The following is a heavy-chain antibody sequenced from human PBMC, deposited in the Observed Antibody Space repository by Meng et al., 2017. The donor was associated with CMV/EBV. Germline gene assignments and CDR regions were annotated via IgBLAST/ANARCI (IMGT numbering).Heavy chain of an antibody. D-gene: IGHD4-17*01. CDR2: INPNSGDT. Sequence: QVAQGQSGAELEHTGASVKVSCKASGDTFHDYFMTWVRQAPGQGLEWMGCINPNSGDTNYAQKFQGRVTMTRDTSISTAYMELSRLRSDDTAVYYCTRDAHLTTVTPNWFDPWGQGTLVTVSS. CDR3: TRDAHLTTVTPNWFDP. J-gene: IGHJ5*02. V-gene: IGHV1-2*02. CDR1: GDTFHDYF.